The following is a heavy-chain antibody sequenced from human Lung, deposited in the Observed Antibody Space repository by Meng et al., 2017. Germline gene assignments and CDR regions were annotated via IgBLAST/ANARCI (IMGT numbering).Heavy chain of an antibody. Sequence: VQRCGIGGGMIKEGGSLTFVFAAGGVTFTGYSMIWVRQAPGKGLEWVSSISSGSSYIYYADSVKGRFTISRDNAKNSLYLHMNSLRVEETGLYYCARDYGGNSGGYWGQGTLVTVSS. CDR3: ARDYGGNSGGY. J-gene: IGHJ4*02. CDR2: ISSGSSYI. V-gene: IGHV3-21*03. CDR1: GVTFTGYS. D-gene: IGHD4-23*01.